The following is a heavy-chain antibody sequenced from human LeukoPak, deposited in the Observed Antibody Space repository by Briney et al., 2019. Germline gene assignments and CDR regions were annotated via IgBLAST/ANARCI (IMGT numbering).Heavy chain of an antibody. J-gene: IGHJ5*02. D-gene: IGHD5-24*01. CDR3: ARASDPWLQLT. V-gene: IGHV3-7*05. CDR2: IKQDGSEK. Sequence: AGGSLRLSCAASGFTFSNYWMIWVRQAPGKGLEWVGNIKQDGSEKRYVDSVRGRFSISRDNAQTSPYLQMNSLRAEDTAVYYCARASDPWLQLTWGQGTLVTVSS. CDR1: GFTFSNYW.